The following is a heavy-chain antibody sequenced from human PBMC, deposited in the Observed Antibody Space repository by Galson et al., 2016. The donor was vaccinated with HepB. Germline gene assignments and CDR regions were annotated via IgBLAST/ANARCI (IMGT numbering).Heavy chain of an antibody. J-gene: IGHJ4*02. CDR3: AKRNEYCPPVGCSVDS. Sequence: SLRLSCAASGFTFSRRGMHWVRQAPGKGLEWVAAVSMDGRRKFYADSVKGRFTISRDNSNNMLFLQMSSLRVDDTAVYYCAKRNEYCPPVGCSVDSWGQGTLVSVSS. CDR2: VSMDGRRK. V-gene: IGHV3-30*18. CDR1: GFTFSRRG. D-gene: IGHD2/OR15-2a*01.